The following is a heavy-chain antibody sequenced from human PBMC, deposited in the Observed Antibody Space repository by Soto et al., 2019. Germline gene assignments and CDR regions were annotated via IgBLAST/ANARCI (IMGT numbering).Heavy chain of an antibody. D-gene: IGHD3-10*01. V-gene: IGHV5-51*01. J-gene: IGHJ4*02. CDR1: GYSFTSYW. CDR2: IYPGDSDI. Sequence: PGESLKISCKGSGYSFTSYWIAWVRQMPGKGLEWMGIIYPGDSDIRYSPSFQGQVTISADKSISTAYLQWSSLKASDTAMYYWARQGDSQHGSGSYQDFEYWGQGTQVTVSS. CDR3: ARQGDSQHGSGSYQDFEY.